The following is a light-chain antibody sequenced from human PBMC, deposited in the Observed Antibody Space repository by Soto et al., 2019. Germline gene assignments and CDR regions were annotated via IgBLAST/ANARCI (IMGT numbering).Light chain of an antibody. CDR1: QSISNW. J-gene: IGKJ1*01. CDR3: QQYKDYSGWT. Sequence: DIQMTQSPSTLSASVGDRVTITCGASQSISNWLAWYQQKPGKAPKLLIYQASSLETGVSSRFSGSASETEFTLSISSLQPDDFATYYCQQYKDYSGWTFGQGTKVEFK. CDR2: QAS. V-gene: IGKV1-5*03.